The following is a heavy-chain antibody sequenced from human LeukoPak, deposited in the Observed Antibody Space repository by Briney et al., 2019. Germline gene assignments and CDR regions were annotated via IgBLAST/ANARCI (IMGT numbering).Heavy chain of an antibody. CDR2: IYTSGST. CDR3: ARRVVPAANAGHWEYWYFDL. Sequence: SETLSLTCTVSGGSISSGSYYWSWIRQPAGKGLEWIGRIYTSGSTNYNPSLKSRVTISVDTSKNQFSLKLSSVTAADTAVYYCARRVVPAANAGHWEYWYFDLWGRGTLVTVSS. V-gene: IGHV4-61*02. CDR1: GGSISSGSYY. D-gene: IGHD2-2*01. J-gene: IGHJ2*01.